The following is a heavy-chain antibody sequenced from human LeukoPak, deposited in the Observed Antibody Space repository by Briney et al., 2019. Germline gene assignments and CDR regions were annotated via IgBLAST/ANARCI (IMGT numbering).Heavy chain of an antibody. Sequence: ASVKVSCKASGYTFTSYDINWVRQATGQGLEWMGWMNPNSGNTGYAQKFQGRVTMTRNTSISTAYMELSSLRSEDTAVYYCARGRSSSSAWYYYYYMDVWGKGTTVTVSS. CDR1: GYTFTSYD. V-gene: IGHV1-8*01. J-gene: IGHJ6*03. D-gene: IGHD6-6*01. CDR2: MNPNSGNT. CDR3: ARGRSSSSAWYYYYYMDV.